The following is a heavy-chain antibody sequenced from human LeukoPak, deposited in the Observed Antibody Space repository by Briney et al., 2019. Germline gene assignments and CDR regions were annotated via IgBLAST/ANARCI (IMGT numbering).Heavy chain of an antibody. Sequence: SETLSLTCTVSGVSISSSSYYWGWIRQPPGKGLEWIGSIYYSGSTYYNPSLKSRVTISVDASKNQFSLKLSSVTAADTAVYYRARHYYDSSGYYYVRYWGQGTLVTVSS. CDR3: ARHYYDSSGYYYVRY. CDR2: IYYSGST. CDR1: GVSISSSSYY. D-gene: IGHD3-22*01. J-gene: IGHJ4*02. V-gene: IGHV4-39*01.